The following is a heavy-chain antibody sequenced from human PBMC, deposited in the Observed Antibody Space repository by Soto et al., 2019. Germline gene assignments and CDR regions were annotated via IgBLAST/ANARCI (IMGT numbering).Heavy chain of an antibody. D-gene: IGHD3-9*01. CDR3: ANKGPEDWALDY. V-gene: IGHV2-5*02. Sequence: QITLKESGPTLVRPTQTLTLTCAFSGFSLSTSGVGVGWIRQPPGKALEWLAVIYWDDSKHYTPSLRSTLTITKDTAKNLVVLTMTNMDPMDTGTSYFANKGPEDWALDYWGSGNGVTVSS. CDR1: GFSLSTSGVG. CDR2: IYWDDSK. J-gene: IGHJ4*02.